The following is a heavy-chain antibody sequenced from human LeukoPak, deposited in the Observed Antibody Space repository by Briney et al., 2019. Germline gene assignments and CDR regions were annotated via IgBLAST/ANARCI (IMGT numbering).Heavy chain of an antibody. Sequence: TLSLTCAVSGGSITGGGYAWSWIRQPPGKGLEWIGYIYESGTIFSNPSLRTRLTMSVDKSKNQFSLQLTSVTAADTAVYYYARGPQLELALYWFDPWGHGTLVTVSS. J-gene: IGHJ5*02. D-gene: IGHD1-7*01. CDR1: GGSITGGGYA. CDR3: ARGPQLELALYWFDP. CDR2: IYESGTI. V-gene: IGHV4-30-2*01.